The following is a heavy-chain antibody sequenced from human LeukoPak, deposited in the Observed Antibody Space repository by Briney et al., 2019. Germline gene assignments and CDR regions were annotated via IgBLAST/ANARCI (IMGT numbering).Heavy chain of an antibody. D-gene: IGHD3-10*01. V-gene: IGHV1-46*01. J-gene: IGHJ4*02. Sequence: GASVKVSCKASGYTFPSYFMHWVRQAPGQGLEWMGIINPTGGSTTYAQKFQGRVTVTRDTSTSTVHMELSGLRSEDTAVYYCARASDYGSGSYYSSHWGQGTLVTVSS. CDR1: GYTFPSYF. CDR2: INPTGGST. CDR3: ARASDYGSGSYYSSH.